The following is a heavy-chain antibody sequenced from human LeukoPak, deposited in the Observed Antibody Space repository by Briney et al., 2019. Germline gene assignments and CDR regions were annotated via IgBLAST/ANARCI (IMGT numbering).Heavy chain of an antibody. J-gene: IGHJ5*02. CDR3: ARGPGGNWFDP. CDR1: GGSFSGYY. D-gene: IGHD3-10*01. Sequence: SETLSLTCTVYGGSFSGYYWSWIRQPPGKGLEWIGEINHSGSTNYNPSLKSRVTISVDTSKNQFSLKLSSVTAADTAVYYCARGPGGNWFDPWGQGTLVTVSS. CDR2: INHSGST. V-gene: IGHV4-34*01.